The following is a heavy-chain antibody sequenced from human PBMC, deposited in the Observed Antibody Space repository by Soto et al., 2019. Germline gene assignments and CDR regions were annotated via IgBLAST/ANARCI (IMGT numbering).Heavy chain of an antibody. Sequence: QVQLVQSGAEVKKPGASVKVSCKASGYTFTSYGISWVRQAPGQGLEWMGWISAYNGNTNYAQKLQGRVTMTTDTSPSTAYMELRSLRSDDTAVYYCARDRPLGYCSSTSCYTGSNYYYGMDVWGQGTTVTVSS. CDR1: GYTFTSYG. CDR2: ISAYNGNT. V-gene: IGHV1-18*04. D-gene: IGHD2-2*02. J-gene: IGHJ6*02. CDR3: ARDRPLGYCSSTSCYTGSNYYYGMDV.